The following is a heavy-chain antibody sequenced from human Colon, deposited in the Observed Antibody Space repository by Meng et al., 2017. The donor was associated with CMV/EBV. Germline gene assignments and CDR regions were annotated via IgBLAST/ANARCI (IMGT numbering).Heavy chain of an antibody. CDR1: FTSYG. CDR2: MSTYSGDT. CDR3: ARDGSGYCSGTSCYEAFDY. J-gene: IGHJ4*02. Sequence: FTSYGISWVRQAPGQGSEWMGWMSTYSGDTDYSQKFQGRVIITRDTSTNTAFLELGSLRSDDTAVYYCARDGSGYCSGTSCYEAFDYWGQGTLVTVS. V-gene: IGHV1-18*01. D-gene: IGHD2-2*01.